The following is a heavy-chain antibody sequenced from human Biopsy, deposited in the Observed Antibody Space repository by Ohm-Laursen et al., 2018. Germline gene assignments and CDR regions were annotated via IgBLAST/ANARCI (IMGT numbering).Heavy chain of an antibody. CDR3: VAYPSSGFFENNDDFAMDV. CDR1: GGAFTNYA. D-gene: IGHD6-19*01. CDR2: LMTVSETA. J-gene: IGHJ6*02. V-gene: IGHV1-69*13. Sequence: VASVTVSCQASGGAFTNYATNSVRQAPGHGLGWLGGLMTVSETAGYAERFQGRVTITADVTTTTTYMDLSGLRSEDTAVYYCVAYPSSGFFENNDDFAMDVWGQGTTVIVSS.